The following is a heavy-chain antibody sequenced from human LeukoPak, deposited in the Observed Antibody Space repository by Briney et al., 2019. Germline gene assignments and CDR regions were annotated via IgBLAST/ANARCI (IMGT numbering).Heavy chain of an antibody. CDR2: IYPGDSGP. J-gene: IGHJ3*01. CDR1: GYSFTSYC. D-gene: IGHD1-26*01. Sequence: AESLKISCEVSGYSFTSYCIGWVRPMPGEGLEWMGIIYPGDSGPTYSPSFQGQVTISVDKSINTAYLQWSSLQASDTAMYYCGMSGDRVPLQDDVFDVWGQGTMVTVST. V-gene: IGHV5-51*01. CDR3: GMSGDRVPLQDDVFDV.